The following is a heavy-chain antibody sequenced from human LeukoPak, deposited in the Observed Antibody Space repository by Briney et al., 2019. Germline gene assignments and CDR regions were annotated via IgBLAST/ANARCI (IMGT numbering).Heavy chain of an antibody. Sequence: ASVTVSFTASGYTFTSYAMHWVRQAPGQRLEWMGWINAGNGNTKYSQKFQGRVTITRDTSASTAYMELSSLRSEDTAVYYCARAYYNWNAGYFDYWGQGTLVTASS. CDR1: GYTFTSYA. V-gene: IGHV1-3*01. CDR3: ARAYYNWNAGYFDY. D-gene: IGHD1-20*01. J-gene: IGHJ4*02. CDR2: INAGNGNT.